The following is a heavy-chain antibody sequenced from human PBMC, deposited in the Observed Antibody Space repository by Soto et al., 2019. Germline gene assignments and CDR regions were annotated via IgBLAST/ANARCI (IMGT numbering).Heavy chain of an antibody. Sequence: WASVKVSCKASGYTFTFNSHDINWVRQATGQGLEWMGWMNPNSGNTGYAQKFQGRVTMTRNTSISTAYMELSSLRSEDTAVYYCARGVKGYSFGLYYYYMDVWGKGTTVTVSS. CDR3: ARGVKGYSFGLYYYYMDV. J-gene: IGHJ6*03. CDR1: GYTFTFNSHD. D-gene: IGHD5-18*01. CDR2: MNPNSGNT. V-gene: IGHV1-8*01.